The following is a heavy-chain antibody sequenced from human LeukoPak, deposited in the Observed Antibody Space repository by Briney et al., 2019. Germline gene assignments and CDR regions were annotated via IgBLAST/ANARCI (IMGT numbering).Heavy chain of an antibody. CDR2: ISYDGSNK. D-gene: IGHD6-13*01. J-gene: IGHJ4*02. Sequence: GGSLRLSCAASGFTFSSYAMHWVRQAPGKGLEWVAVISYDGSNKYYADSVKGRFTISRDNSKNTLYLQMNSLRAEDTAVYYCASYSSSWYAFEYWGQGTLVTVSS. CDR3: ASYSSSWYAFEY. CDR1: GFTFSSYA. V-gene: IGHV3-30-3*01.